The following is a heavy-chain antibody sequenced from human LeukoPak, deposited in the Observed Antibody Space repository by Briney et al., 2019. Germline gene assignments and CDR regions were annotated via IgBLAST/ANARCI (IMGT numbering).Heavy chain of an antibody. V-gene: IGHV4-34*01. Sequence: PSETLSLTCAVYGGSFSGYYWSWIRQPPGKGLEWIGEINHSGSTNYNPSLKSRVTISVDTSKNQFSLKLSSVTAADTAVYYCARGPSGTYYDSSGYPIHDFDYWGQGTLVTVYS. CDR3: ARGPSGTYYDSSGYPIHDFDY. D-gene: IGHD3-22*01. CDR2: INHSGST. J-gene: IGHJ4*02. CDR1: GGSFSGYY.